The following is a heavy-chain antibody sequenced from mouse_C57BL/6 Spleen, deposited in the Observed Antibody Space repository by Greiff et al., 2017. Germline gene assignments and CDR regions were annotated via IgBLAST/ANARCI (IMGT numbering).Heavy chain of an antibody. CDR3: TTRDVYDGYYFDY. CDR1: GFNIKDDY. V-gene: IGHV14-4*01. D-gene: IGHD2-2*01. J-gene: IGHJ2*01. CDR2: IDPENGDT. Sequence: VHVKQSGAELVRPGASVKLSCTASGFNIKDDYMHWVKQRPEQGLEWIGWIDPENGDTEYASKFQGKATITADTSSNTAYLQLSSLTSEDTAVYYCTTRDVYDGYYFDYWGQGTTLTVSS.